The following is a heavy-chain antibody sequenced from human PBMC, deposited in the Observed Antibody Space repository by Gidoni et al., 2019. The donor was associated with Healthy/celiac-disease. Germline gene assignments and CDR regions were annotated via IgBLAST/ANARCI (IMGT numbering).Heavy chain of an antibody. CDR1: GFTVSSNY. J-gene: IGHJ4*02. Sequence: DVQLVESGGGLIPPGVSLSLSLAASGFTVSSNYMSWVRQAPGKGLEWVEVIYSGGSTYYADSVKGRFTISRDNSKNTLYLQMNSLRAEDTAVYYCARDLGYWGQGTLVTVSS. CDR2: IYSGGST. V-gene: IGHV3-53*01. CDR3: ARDLGY.